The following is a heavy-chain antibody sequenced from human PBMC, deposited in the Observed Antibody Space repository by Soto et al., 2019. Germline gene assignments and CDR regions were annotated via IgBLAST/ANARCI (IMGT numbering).Heavy chain of an antibody. Sequence: QVQLVQSGAEVKKPGSSVKVSCKASGGTFSSYAISWVRQAPGQGLEWMGGIIPIFGTANYAQKFQGRVTITADKSTSTAYMELSSLRSEDTAVYYCARIAAAGTWSYYYDGMDVWGQGTTVTVSS. CDR1: GGTFSSYA. CDR3: ARIAAAGTWSYYYDGMDV. D-gene: IGHD6-13*01. V-gene: IGHV1-69*14. CDR2: IIPIFGTA. J-gene: IGHJ6*02.